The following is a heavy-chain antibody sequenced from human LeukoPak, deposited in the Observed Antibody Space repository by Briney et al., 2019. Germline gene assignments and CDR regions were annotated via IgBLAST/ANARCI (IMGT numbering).Heavy chain of an antibody. V-gene: IGHV4-38-2*02. CDR2: IHHSGSS. D-gene: IGHD2-15*01. CDR1: GYSIRSDYY. Sequence: PSETLSLTCNVSGYSIRSDYYWGWIRQPPGEGLEWIGNIHHSGSSYRNPSLKNRVTISVDTSKNQFSLKVSSVTAADTAVYYCARVTLLPTHIDYWGQGTLVTVSS. CDR3: ARVTLLPTHIDY. J-gene: IGHJ4*02.